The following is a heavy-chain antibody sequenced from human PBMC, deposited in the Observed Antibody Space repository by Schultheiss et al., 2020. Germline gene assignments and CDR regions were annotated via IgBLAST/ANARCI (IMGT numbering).Heavy chain of an antibody. CDR2: ISYDGSNK. Sequence: GGSLRLSCAASGFTFSSYGMHWVRQAPGKGLEWVAVISYDGSNKYYADSVKGRFTISRDNAKNSLYLQMNSLRAEDTAVYYCARDPPGAGLFDPWGQGTLVTVSS. J-gene: IGHJ5*02. CDR3: ARDPPGAGLFDP. D-gene: IGHD3-10*01. CDR1: GFTFSSYG. V-gene: IGHV3-30*03.